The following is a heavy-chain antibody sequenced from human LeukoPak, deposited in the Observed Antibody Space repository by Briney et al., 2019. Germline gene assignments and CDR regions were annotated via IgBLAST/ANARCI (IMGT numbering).Heavy chain of an antibody. CDR3: ARSRDFTSWYFDY. J-gene: IGHJ4*02. D-gene: IGHD2-2*01. CDR2: INPNSGGT. V-gene: IGHV1-2*02. CDR1: GYTFTDYY. Sequence: APVKASCKASGYTFTDYYIHWVRQAPGQGLEWMGWINPNSGGTNYAQKFQGRVTMTRDTSITTDYIELSRLRSDDTAVYYCARSRDFTSWYFDYWGQGTLVTVSS.